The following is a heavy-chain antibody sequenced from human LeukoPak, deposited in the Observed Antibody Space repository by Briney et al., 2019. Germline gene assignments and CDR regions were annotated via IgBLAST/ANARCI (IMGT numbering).Heavy chain of an antibody. J-gene: IGHJ4*02. CDR3: ASSRPKWLPNY. CDR2: IGTAGDT. Sequence: GGSLRLSCAASGFTFSSYDMHWVRQATGKGLEWVSAIGTAGDTYYPGSVKGRFTISRENAKNSLYLQMNSLRAEDTAVYYCASSRPKWLPNYWGQGTLVTVSS. V-gene: IGHV3-13*01. CDR1: GFTFSSYD. D-gene: IGHD3-22*01.